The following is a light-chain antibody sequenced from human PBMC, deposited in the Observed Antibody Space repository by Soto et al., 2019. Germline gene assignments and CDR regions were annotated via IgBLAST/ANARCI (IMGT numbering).Light chain of an antibody. Sequence: QSVLTQPPSVSDAPGQKVTISCSGSNSNIGNNAVNWYQQFPGKAPKLLIYYDDLLTLGVSDRFSGSKSGTSGSLAISGLLSEGEATYYCEAWDGSLDGPVFGGGTKLTVL. CDR1: NSNIGNNA. CDR2: YDD. J-gene: IGLJ3*02. CDR3: EAWDGSLDGPV. V-gene: IGLV1-36*01.